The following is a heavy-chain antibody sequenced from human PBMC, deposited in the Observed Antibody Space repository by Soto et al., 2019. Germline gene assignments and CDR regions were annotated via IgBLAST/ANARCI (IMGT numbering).Heavy chain of an antibody. CDR3: ARRRYGDY. V-gene: IGHV1-18*01. CDR1: GYTFTSYG. J-gene: IGHJ4*02. Sequence: QVHLVQSGAEVKKPGASVKVSCKCSGYTFTSYGITWVRQAPGHGLEWMGWISAHNDNTDYAQKLQGRVTVTRDTSTSTAYMALRPLRSDDTAVYYCARRRYGDYWGQGALVTVSS. D-gene: IGHD1-1*01. CDR2: ISAHNDNT.